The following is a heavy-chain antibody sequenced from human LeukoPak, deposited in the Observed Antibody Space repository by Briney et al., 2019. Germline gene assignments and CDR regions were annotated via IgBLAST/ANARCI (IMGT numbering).Heavy chain of an antibody. CDR2: ISGSGGST. D-gene: IGHD3-22*01. CDR3: AKAGRALLHFDY. J-gene: IGHJ4*02. Sequence: GRSLRLSCAASGFTFSSYAMSWVRQAPGKGLEWVSAISGSGGSTYYADSVKGRFTISRDNSKNTLYLQMNSLRAEDTAVYYCAKAGRALLHFDYWGQGTLVTVSS. V-gene: IGHV3-23*01. CDR1: GFTFSSYA.